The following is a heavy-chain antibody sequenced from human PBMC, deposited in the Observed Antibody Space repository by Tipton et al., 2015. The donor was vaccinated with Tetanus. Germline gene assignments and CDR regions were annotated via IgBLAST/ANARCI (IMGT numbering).Heavy chain of an antibody. CDR2: IDPSDSYT. D-gene: IGHD1-1*01. Sequence: QLVQSGAEVKKPGESLRISCKGSGYSFTNYWINWVRQMPGKGLEWMGKIDPSDSYTKYSPSFQGHVPISADKSISTAYLQWSSLKASDTAIYYCATLSNFYFDYWGQGTLVTVSS. CDR3: ATLSNFYFDY. J-gene: IGHJ4*02. CDR1: GYSFTNYW. V-gene: IGHV5-10-1*01.